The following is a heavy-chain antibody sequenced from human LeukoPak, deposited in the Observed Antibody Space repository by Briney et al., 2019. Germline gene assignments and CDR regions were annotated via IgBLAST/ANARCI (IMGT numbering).Heavy chain of an antibody. V-gene: IGHV4-30-2*01. CDR1: GGSISSGGYY. J-gene: IGHJ4*02. CDR3: ARDEGTAYDSSGYLDY. D-gene: IGHD3-22*01. CDR2: IYHSGST. Sequence: SETLSLTCTVSGGSISSGGYYWSWIRQPPGKGLEWIGYIYHSGSTYYNPSLKSRVTISVDRSKNQFSLKLSSVTAADTAVYYCARDEGTAYDSSGYLDYWGQGTLVTVSS.